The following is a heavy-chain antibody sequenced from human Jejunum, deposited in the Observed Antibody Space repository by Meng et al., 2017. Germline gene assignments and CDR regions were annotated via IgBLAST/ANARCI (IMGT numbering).Heavy chain of an antibody. CDR2: IDNRGSA. J-gene: IGHJ5*02. Sequence: QVRLQGSGPGLVKPSGTLSLTCAVSVDSISGTKWWSWVRRPPGKGLDWIGQIDNRGSASYNPSLKSRVTMSVDKSKNQMSLELTSVTAADTAVYFCATHFGFSFDPWGQGTLVTVSS. CDR1: VDSISGTKW. V-gene: IGHV4-4*02. D-gene: IGHD3-10*01. CDR3: ATHFGFSFDP.